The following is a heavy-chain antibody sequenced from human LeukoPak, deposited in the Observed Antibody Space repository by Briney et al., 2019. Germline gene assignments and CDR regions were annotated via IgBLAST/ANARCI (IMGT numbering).Heavy chain of an antibody. V-gene: IGHV4-31*03. CDR3: ARRPLGGDYVGWFDP. J-gene: IGHJ5*02. D-gene: IGHD4-17*01. CDR2: IYYSGST. Sequence: SETLSLTCTVSGGSISSGGYYWSWIRQHPGKGLEWIGYIYYSGSTYYNPSLKSRVTMSVDTSKNQFSLKLSSVTAADTAVYYCARRPLGGDYVGWFDPWGQGTLVTVSS. CDR1: GGSISSGGYY.